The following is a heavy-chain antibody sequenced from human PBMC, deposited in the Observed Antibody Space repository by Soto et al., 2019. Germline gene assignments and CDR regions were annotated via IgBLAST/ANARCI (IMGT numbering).Heavy chain of an antibody. Sequence: ASVKVSCKASGYTFTSYAMHWVRQAPGQRLEWMGWINAGNGNTKYSQKFQGRVTITRDTSASTAYMELSSLRSEDTAVYYCVRVEYSSSWSPDAFDIWGQGTMVTVSS. J-gene: IGHJ3*02. V-gene: IGHV1-3*01. CDR2: INAGNGNT. D-gene: IGHD6-13*01. CDR3: VRVEYSSSWSPDAFDI. CDR1: GYTFTSYA.